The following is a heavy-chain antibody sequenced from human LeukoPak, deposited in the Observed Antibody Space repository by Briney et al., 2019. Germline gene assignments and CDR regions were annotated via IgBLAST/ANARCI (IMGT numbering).Heavy chain of an antibody. CDR3: ARGWLADTTVVTPYNY. Sequence: ASVKVSCKASGGTFSSYDFSWVRQAPGQGLEWMGGITPMFGTSKHAQKFQGRVTITAVESLRTVYMELSSLRSEGTAVYYCARGWLADTTVVTPYNYWGQGTLVTVSS. D-gene: IGHD4-23*01. V-gene: IGHV1-69*13. CDR1: GGTFSSYD. J-gene: IGHJ4*02. CDR2: ITPMFGTS.